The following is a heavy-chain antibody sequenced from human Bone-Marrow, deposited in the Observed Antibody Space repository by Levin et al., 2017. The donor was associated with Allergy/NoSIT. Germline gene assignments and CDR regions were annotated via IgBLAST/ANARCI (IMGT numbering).Heavy chain of an antibody. Sequence: ASVKVSCKTSGYKFTDYYIHWVRQVPGQGLEWLGRINPNSGATKFAHNFQDWVTMTRDTSIDTVYLDLNRLTSDATAVYYCTRGRDGFNRFDYWGLGTLVTFSS. CDR3: TRGRDGFNRFDY. V-gene: IGHV1-2*04. D-gene: IGHD5-24*01. CDR2: INPNSGAT. J-gene: IGHJ4*02. CDR1: GYKFTDYY.